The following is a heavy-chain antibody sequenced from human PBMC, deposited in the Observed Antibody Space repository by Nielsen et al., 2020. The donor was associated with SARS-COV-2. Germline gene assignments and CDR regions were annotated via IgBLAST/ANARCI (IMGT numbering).Heavy chain of an antibody. Sequence: GESLKISCAVSGFTFSSYGMNWVRQAPGKGLEWVSSISSSSSYIYYADSVKGRFTISRDNAKNSLYLQMNSLRAEDTAVYYCARDRPPGGYWGQGTLVTVSS. CDR2: ISSSSSYI. J-gene: IGHJ4*02. D-gene: IGHD6-6*01. V-gene: IGHV3-21*01. CDR3: ARDRPPGGY. CDR1: GFTFSSYG.